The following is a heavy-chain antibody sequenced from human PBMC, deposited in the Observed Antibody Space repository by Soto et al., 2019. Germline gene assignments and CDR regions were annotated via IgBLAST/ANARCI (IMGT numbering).Heavy chain of an antibody. Sequence: SGPTLVNPTQTLTLTCTFSGFSLSTSGMCVSWIRQPPGKALEWLARIDWDDDKYYSTSLKTRLTISKDTSKNQVVLTMTNMDPVDTATYYCARTALIAAAGTYYYYYMDGWGKGTTVTVSS. V-gene: IGHV2-70*11. D-gene: IGHD6-13*01. CDR3: ARTALIAAAGTYYYYYMDG. J-gene: IGHJ6*03. CDR2: IDWDDDK. CDR1: GFSLSTSGMC.